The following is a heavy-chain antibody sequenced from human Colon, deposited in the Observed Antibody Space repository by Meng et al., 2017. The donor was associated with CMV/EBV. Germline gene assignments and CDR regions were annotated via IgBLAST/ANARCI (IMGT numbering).Heavy chain of an antibody. V-gene: IGHV3-7*01. CDR2: INEDGSET. J-gene: IGHJ4*02. CDR3: ARTTWIQVLDF. Sequence: LGCEASGFSCRDSGMGWVRQARGRGLEGVANINEDGSETSYVASVKGRFTISRDNARRSLYLQMNSLRAEDTAMYYCARTTWIQVLDFWGQGALVTVSS. CDR1: GFSCRDSG. D-gene: IGHD5-18*01.